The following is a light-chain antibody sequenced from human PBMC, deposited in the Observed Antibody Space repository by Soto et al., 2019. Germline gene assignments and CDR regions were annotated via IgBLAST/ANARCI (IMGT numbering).Light chain of an antibody. Sequence: DIVMTQSPDFLAVSLGERATINCKSSQSVLYTPNNNNYLAWFQQKPGQPPKLLIYWASTRESGAPDRFSGSGSGTDFTLTISSVEAEDVAVYYCHQYARDPFTFGQGTKLEIK. V-gene: IGKV4-1*01. CDR2: WAS. J-gene: IGKJ2*01. CDR1: QSVLYTPNNNNY. CDR3: HQYARDPFT.